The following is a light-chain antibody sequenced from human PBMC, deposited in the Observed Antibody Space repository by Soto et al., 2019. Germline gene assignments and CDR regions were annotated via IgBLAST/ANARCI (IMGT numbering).Light chain of an antibody. J-gene: IGLJ3*02. CDR2: SNT. Sequence: QPVLTQPPSASGTAGQVVTISCSGGDSNIGSNSVYWYQHLPRMAPKLLISSNTLRPSGVPDRFSGSKSGTSASLAISGLQSEDEADYYCAAWDDSLNGWVFGGGTKVTVL. CDR3: AAWDDSLNGWV. V-gene: IGLV1-44*01. CDR1: DSNIGSNS.